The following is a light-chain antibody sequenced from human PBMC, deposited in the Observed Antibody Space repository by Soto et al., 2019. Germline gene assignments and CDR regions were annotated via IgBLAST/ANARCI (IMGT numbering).Light chain of an antibody. CDR1: SSDVGGYKY. CDR3: SSYGGYNNVV. Sequence: QSVLTQLPSASGSPGQSVTISCTGTSSDVGGYKYVSWFQQHPGKAPKLIIHEVNQRPSGVPDRFSGSKSGNTASLTVSGLQAEDEGTYYCSSYGGYNNVVFGTGTKVTVL. CDR2: EVN. J-gene: IGLJ1*01. V-gene: IGLV2-8*01.